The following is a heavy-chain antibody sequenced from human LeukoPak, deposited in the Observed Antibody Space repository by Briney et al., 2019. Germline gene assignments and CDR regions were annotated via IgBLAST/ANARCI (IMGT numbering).Heavy chain of an antibody. Sequence: ASVKVSCKVSGYTLTELSMHWVRQAPGKGLEWMGCFDPEDGETIYAQKFQGRVTMTEDTSTDTAYMELSSLRSEDTAVYYCAGRFEMATSLGPDYWGQGTLVTVSS. CDR2: FDPEDGET. D-gene: IGHD5-24*01. V-gene: IGHV1-24*01. CDR3: AGRFEMATSLGPDY. J-gene: IGHJ4*02. CDR1: GYTLTELS.